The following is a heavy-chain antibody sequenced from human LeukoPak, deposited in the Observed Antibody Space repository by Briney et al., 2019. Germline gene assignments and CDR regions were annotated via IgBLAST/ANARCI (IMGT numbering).Heavy chain of an antibody. J-gene: IGHJ4*02. V-gene: IGHV3-11*01. CDR1: GFTFNDYY. D-gene: IGHD2-21*02. Sequence: GGSLRLSCAASGFTFNDYYMSWIRQAPGKGLEWVSYIISSGSTIYYADSVKGRFTISRDNAKNSLYLQMNSLRAEDTAVYYCARAPSYCGGDCYPGPPDYWGQGTLVTVSS. CDR3: ARAPSYCGGDCYPGPPDY. CDR2: IISSGSTI.